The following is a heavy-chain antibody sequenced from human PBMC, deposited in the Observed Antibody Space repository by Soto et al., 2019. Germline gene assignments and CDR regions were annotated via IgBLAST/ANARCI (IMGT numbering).Heavy chain of an antibody. Sequence: SVKVSCKASGGTLSSFINYPINWVRQAPGQGLEWMGGIVPNVGTVNYAQKFQGRVTITADKSTGTAYMEVSSLRSEDTALYYCARRDTSGFLRYFDNWGQGSLVTVSS. D-gene: IGHD3-3*01. CDR2: IVPNVGTV. V-gene: IGHV1-69*06. CDR1: GGTLSSFINYP. J-gene: IGHJ4*02. CDR3: ARRDTSGFLRYFDN.